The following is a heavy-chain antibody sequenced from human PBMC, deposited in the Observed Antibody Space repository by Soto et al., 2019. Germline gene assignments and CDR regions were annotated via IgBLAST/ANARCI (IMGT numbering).Heavy chain of an antibody. Sequence: EVQLLESGGGLVPPGGSLRLSCAASGFTFSSYAMGWARQAPGKGLEWVSAISASSGNTYFADSVKGRFTISRDNSKNTLYLQMNSLRAEDTAVYYCAKTYYYGSGTCRPPDYWGQGTLVTVSS. CDR3: AKTYYYGSGTCRPPDY. CDR1: GFTFSSYA. V-gene: IGHV3-23*01. CDR2: ISASSGNT. J-gene: IGHJ4*02. D-gene: IGHD3-10*01.